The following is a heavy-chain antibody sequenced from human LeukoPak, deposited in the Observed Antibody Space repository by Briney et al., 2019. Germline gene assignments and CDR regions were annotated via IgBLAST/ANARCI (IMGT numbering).Heavy chain of an antibody. CDR1: GFTFSSYG. CDR2: ISYDGSNK. D-gene: IGHD3-16*01. V-gene: IGHV3-30*18. CDR3: AKGDGRIYAGNNAFDI. Sequence: GGSLRLSCAASGFTFSSYGMHWVRQAPGKGLEWVAVISYDGSNKYYADSVKGRFTISRDNSKNTLYLQMNSLRAEDTAVYYCAKGDGRIYAGNNAFDIWGQGTMVTVSS. J-gene: IGHJ3*02.